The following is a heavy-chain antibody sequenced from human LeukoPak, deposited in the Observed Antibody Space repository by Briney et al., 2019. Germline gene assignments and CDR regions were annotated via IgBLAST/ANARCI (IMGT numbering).Heavy chain of an antibody. J-gene: IGHJ5*02. CDR1: GFTFGDYA. Sequence: GGSLRLSCTASGFTFGDYAMSWFRQAPGKGLEWVGFIRSKAYGGTTEYAASVKGRFTISRDDSISIAYLQMNSLKTEDTAVYYCTRDLGYGFPRDWFDPWGQGTLVTVSS. CDR3: TRDLGYGFPRDWFDP. V-gene: IGHV3-49*03. D-gene: IGHD4-17*01. CDR2: IRSKAYGGTT.